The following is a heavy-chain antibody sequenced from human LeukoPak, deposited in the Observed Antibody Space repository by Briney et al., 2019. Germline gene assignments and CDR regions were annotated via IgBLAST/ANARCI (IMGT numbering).Heavy chain of an antibody. CDR2: ISSSRSYI. V-gene: IGHV3-21*01. CDR3: GNQLWLRGDSASLDY. Sequence: GGSLRLSCAVSGFTFSSYSMNWVRQAPGKGLEWVSSISSSRSYIYYADSVKGRFTISRDNAKNSLYLQMNSLRAEDTAVYYCGNQLWLRGDSASLDYWGQGTLVTVSS. J-gene: IGHJ4*02. D-gene: IGHD5-18*01. CDR1: GFTFSSYS.